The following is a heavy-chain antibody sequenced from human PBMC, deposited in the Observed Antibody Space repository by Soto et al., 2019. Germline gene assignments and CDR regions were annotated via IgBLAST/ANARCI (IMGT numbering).Heavy chain of an antibody. Sequence: PGGSLRLSCAASGFTFSTYSMNWVRQAPGKGLEWVSSISSGSTYIYYADSVKGRFTISRDNAKNSLYLHMNSLRAVDTAVYYCARGEEIPGIAAAGAGWFDPWGQGTLVTV. CDR1: GFTFSTYS. D-gene: IGHD6-13*01. CDR2: ISSGSTYI. J-gene: IGHJ5*02. V-gene: IGHV3-21*06. CDR3: ARGEEIPGIAAAGAGWFDP.